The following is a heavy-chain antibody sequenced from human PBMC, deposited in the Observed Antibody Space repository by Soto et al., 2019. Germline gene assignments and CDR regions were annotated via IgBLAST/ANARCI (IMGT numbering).Heavy chain of an antibody. CDR1: GGSFIGYY. CDR2: IIHSGST. D-gene: IGHD6-13*01. V-gene: IGHV4-34*01. J-gene: IGHJ4*02. CDR3: ARGDSSSWYFIKRQHPFHY. Sequence: QVQLQQWGAGLLKPSETLSLTCAVYGGSFIGYYWSWIRQPPWKCLEWIGEIIHSGSTNYNPSLQPLHTISVATSTNQLSLKLSSVTAADTAVYYCARGDSSSWYFIKRQHPFHYWGQGTLVTVSS.